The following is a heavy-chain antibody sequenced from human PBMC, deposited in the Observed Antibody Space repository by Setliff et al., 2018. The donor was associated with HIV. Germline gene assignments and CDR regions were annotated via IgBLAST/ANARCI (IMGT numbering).Heavy chain of an antibody. J-gene: IGHJ3*02. D-gene: IGHD2-21*01. CDR1: GGTFSSYA. CDR2: IIPIFGTA. V-gene: IGHV1-69*05. CDR3: ARDSPSAVAIADIDALHI. Sequence: VASVKVSCKASGGTFSSYAISWVRQAPGQGLEWMGGIIPIFGTANYAQKFQGRVTITTDESTSTAYMELSSLRSEDTAVYYCARDSPSAVAIADIDALHIWGQGTMVTVSS.